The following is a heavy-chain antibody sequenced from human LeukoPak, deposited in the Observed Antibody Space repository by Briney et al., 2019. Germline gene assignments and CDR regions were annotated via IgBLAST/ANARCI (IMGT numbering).Heavy chain of an antibody. Sequence: GGSLRLSCAASGFTFSSYGMSWVRQAPGKGLEWVSAISGSGGSTYYADSVKGRFTISRDNSKNTLCLQMNSLRAEDTAVYYCAKEGVYDSSGYSLYYFDNWGQGTLVTVSS. V-gene: IGHV3-23*01. J-gene: IGHJ4*02. CDR3: AKEGVYDSSGYSLYYFDN. CDR2: ISGSGGST. CDR1: GFTFSSYG. D-gene: IGHD3-22*01.